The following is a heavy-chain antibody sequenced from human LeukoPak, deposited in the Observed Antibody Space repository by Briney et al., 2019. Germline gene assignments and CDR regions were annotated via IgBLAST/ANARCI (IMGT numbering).Heavy chain of an antibody. D-gene: IGHD1-14*01. J-gene: IGHJ4*02. V-gene: IGHV4-39*01. Sequence: SETLSLTCAVSGTSISSSNYYWGWVRQSPGKGLEWIGNIYSSGNTYYNASLKSRVTMYIDTSKNQFSLKLSSVAAADTALYYCARGSEYWGQGTLVTVSS. CDR3: ARGSEY. CDR2: IYSSGNT. CDR1: GTSISSSNYY.